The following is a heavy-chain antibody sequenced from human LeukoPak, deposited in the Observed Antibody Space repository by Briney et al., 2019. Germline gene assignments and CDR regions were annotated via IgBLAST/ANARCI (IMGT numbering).Heavy chain of an antibody. Sequence: GASVKVSCKASGYTFTGYYMHWVRQAPGQGLEWMGWINPNSGGTNYAQKFQGRVTMTRDTSISTAYMELSRLRSDDTAVYYCARNYDSSGYYYRYYFDYWGQGTLVTVSS. CDR1: GYTFTGYY. CDR2: INPNSGGT. CDR3: ARNYDSSGYYYRYYFDY. D-gene: IGHD3-22*01. J-gene: IGHJ4*02. V-gene: IGHV1-2*02.